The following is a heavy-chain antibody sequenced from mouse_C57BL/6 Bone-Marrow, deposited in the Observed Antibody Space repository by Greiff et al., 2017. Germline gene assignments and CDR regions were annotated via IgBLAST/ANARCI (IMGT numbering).Heavy chain of an antibody. Sequence: EVHLVESGGDLVKPGGSLKLSCAASGFTFSSYGMSWVRQTPDKRLEWVATISSGGSYTYYPDSVKGRFTISRDNAKNTLYLQMSSLKSEDTAMYYCARRGYYSWYYFDYWGQGTTLTVSS. J-gene: IGHJ2*01. CDR3: ARRGYYSWYYFDY. CDR2: ISSGGSYT. D-gene: IGHD2-3*01. CDR1: GFTFSSYG. V-gene: IGHV5-6*01.